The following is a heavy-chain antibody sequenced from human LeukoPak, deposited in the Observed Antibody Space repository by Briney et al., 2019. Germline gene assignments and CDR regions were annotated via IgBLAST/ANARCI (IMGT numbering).Heavy chain of an antibody. D-gene: IGHD2-2*02. CDR2: INHSGST. CDR3: ARGRYCSSTSCYKSFLGFDY. J-gene: IGHJ4*02. CDR1: GGSFSGYY. Sequence: SETLPLTCAVYGGSFSGYYWSWIRQPPGKGLEWIGEINHSGSTNYNPSLKSRVTISVDTSKNQFSLKLSSVTAADTAVYYCARGRYCSSTSCYKSFLGFDYWGQGTLVTVSS. V-gene: IGHV4-34*01.